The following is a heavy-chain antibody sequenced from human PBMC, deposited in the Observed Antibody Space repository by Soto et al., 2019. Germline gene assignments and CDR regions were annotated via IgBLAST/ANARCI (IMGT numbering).Heavy chain of an antibody. CDR1: GYTFSSYG. J-gene: IGHJ6*04. Sequence: ASVKLSCKASGYTFSSYGISWVRQAPGQGLEWMAWISAYNGNTNYAQKLQGRVTMTTDTSTSTAYMELRSLRSDDTAVYYCAREGLSAVAKPRGMDVWGKGTTVTVSS. D-gene: IGHD6-19*01. CDR2: ISAYNGNT. V-gene: IGHV1-18*01. CDR3: AREGLSAVAKPRGMDV.